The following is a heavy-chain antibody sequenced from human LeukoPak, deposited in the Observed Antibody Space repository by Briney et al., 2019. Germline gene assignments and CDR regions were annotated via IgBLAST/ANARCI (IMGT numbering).Heavy chain of an antibody. CDR1: GFTFNNYW. V-gene: IGHV3-74*01. D-gene: IGHD6-6*01. J-gene: IGHJ6*02. CDR3: ARVGGLSTSSGYYYGMDV. CDR2: IKSDGTTT. Sequence: GGSLRLSCAASGFTFNNYWMHWVRQAPGKGLVWVSRIKSDGTTTNYADSVKGRFAISRDNAKNTLYLQMNSLRAEDTAVYYCARVGGLSTSSGYYYGMDVWGQGPRSPSP.